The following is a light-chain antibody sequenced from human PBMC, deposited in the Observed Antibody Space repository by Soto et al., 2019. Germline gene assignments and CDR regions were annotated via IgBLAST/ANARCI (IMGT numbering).Light chain of an antibody. CDR1: QSVGTK. CDR3: QQYNKWPAEIT. CDR2: GAS. J-gene: IGKJ1*01. V-gene: IGKV3D-15*01. Sequence: ETVMTQSPATLSVSPGERATLSCRASQSVGTKLAWYQQKPGQAPRLLIYGASSRATGIPARFSGSGSGTEFTLTISSLQSEDSGVYYCQQYNKWPAEITFGQGTKVDI.